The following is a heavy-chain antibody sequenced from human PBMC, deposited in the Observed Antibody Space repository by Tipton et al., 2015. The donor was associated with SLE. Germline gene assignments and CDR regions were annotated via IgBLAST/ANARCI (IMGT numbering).Heavy chain of an antibody. Sequence: TLSLTCTVSGGSISSATYYWSWIRRPPGKGLEWIGEISLGGSTNYNPSLKSRVTISVDTSKKQFSLRLASVTAADTAVYYCARGHPHIVVVIGGGWFDPWGQGTPVTVSS. CDR1: GGSISSATYY. CDR2: ISLGGST. V-gene: IGHV4-39*07. J-gene: IGHJ5*02. D-gene: IGHD2-21*01. CDR3: ARGHPHIVVVIGGGWFDP.